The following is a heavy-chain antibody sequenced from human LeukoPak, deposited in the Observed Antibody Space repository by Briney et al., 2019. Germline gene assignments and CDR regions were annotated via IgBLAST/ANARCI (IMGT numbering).Heavy chain of an antibody. V-gene: IGHV3-30*02. CDR3: AKDKSSSSSAGLKYYFDY. J-gene: IGHJ4*02. D-gene: IGHD6-6*01. CDR2: IQYDGSDK. Sequence: GGSLRLSCAASGFIFSSYGMHWVRQAPGKGLEWVAFIQYDGSDKYYVDSVKGRFTVSRDNSKNKLYLQMNSLRDDDTAVYYCAKDKSSSSSAGLKYYFDYWGQGTRVTVSS. CDR1: GFIFSSYG.